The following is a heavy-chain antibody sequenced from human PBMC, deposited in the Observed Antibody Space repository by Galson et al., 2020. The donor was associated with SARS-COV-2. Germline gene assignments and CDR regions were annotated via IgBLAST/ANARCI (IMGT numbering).Heavy chain of an antibody. D-gene: IGHD2-15*01. CDR1: GYTFTHYG. Sequence: ASVKVSCKASGYTFTHYGISWVRQAPGQGLEWMGWISTSNTNTNYAQKFQGRVTMTTDTSTSTAYMELRSLRSDDTAIYYCARDVHSPLLPDSTRRGFDPWGQGTLVTVSS. CDR2: ISTSNTNT. CDR3: ARDVHSPLLPDSTRRGFDP. J-gene: IGHJ5*02. V-gene: IGHV1-18*01.